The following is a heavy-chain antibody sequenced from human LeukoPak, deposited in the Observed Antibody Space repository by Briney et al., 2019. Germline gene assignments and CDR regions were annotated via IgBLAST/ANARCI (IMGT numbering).Heavy chain of an antibody. Sequence: PSQTLSLTCTVSGGSISSGGYYWNWIRQPPGEGLERIGYIYYLGSTSYNPSLNSRVTMLVDTSKNQFSLELTSVTAADTAVYYCARAVRPRNWFDSWGQGTLVTVSP. V-gene: IGHV4-61*08. CDR2: IYYLGST. J-gene: IGHJ5*01. CDR3: ARAVRPRNWFDS. CDR1: GGSISSGGYY.